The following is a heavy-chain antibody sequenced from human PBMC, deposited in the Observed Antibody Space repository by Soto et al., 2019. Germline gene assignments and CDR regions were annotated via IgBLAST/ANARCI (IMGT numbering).Heavy chain of an antibody. CDR3: AKDLRITIFGVVITAYYYYYMDV. CDR2: ISYDGSNK. V-gene: IGHV3-30*18. Sequence: GGSLRLSCAASGFTFSSYGMHWVRQAPGKGLEWVAVISYDGSNKYYADSVKGRFTISRDNSKNTLYLQMNSLRAEDTAVYYCAKDLRITIFGVVITAYYYYYMDVWGKGTTVTVSS. J-gene: IGHJ6*03. D-gene: IGHD3-3*01. CDR1: GFTFSSYG.